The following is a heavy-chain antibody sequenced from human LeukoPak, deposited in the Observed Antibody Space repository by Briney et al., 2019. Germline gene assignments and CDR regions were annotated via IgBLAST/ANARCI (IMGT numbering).Heavy chain of an antibody. CDR3: ARSRRAYYYDSSGYSIDY. J-gene: IGHJ4*02. CDR2: IDWDDDK. Sequence: SGPALVKPTQTLTLTCTFSGFSLSTSGMCVSWIRQPPGKALEWLARIDWDDDKYYSTSLKTRLTISKDTSKNQVVLTMTNMDPVDTATYYCARSRRAYYYDSSGYSIDYWGQGTLVTVSS. CDR1: GFSLSTSGMC. V-gene: IGHV2-70*11. D-gene: IGHD3-22*01.